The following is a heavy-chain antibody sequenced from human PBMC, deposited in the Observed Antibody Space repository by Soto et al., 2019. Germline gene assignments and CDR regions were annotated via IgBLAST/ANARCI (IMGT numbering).Heavy chain of an antibody. CDR3: ARDDPPTHY. CDR2: ISGYNGDT. V-gene: IGHV1-18*01. CDR1: GYINNSYG. D-gene: IGHD4-17*01. Sequence: ASVKVSCKASGYINNSYGSSWVRQAPGQGLEWVGWISGYNGDTNYAQKLQGRVTMTTDTSTSTAYMELRSLRSDDTAVYYCARDDPPTHYWGQGTLVTVPQ. J-gene: IGHJ4*02.